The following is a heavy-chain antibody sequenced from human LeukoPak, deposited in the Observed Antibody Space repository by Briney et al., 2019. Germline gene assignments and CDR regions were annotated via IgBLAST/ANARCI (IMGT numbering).Heavy chain of an antibody. J-gene: IGHJ6*02. CDR3: ARGGYNPQYYYYAMDV. V-gene: IGHV3-48*02. D-gene: IGHD5-18*01. Sequence: RGSLRLSCVASEFTFSSYNMNWVRQAPGQGLEWISYITSGSSATYYADSVKGRFTISRDNAKNSLSLQMNSLRDEDTAVYYCARGGYNPQYYYYAMDVWGQGTTVTVSS. CDR2: ITSGSSAT. CDR1: EFTFSSYN.